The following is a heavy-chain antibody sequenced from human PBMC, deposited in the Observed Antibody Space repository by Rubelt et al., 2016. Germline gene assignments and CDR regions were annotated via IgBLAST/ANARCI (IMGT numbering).Heavy chain of an antibody. V-gene: IGHV1-69*01. J-gene: IGHJ4*02. Sequence: QVQLVQSGAEVKKPGSSVKVSCKASGGTFSSYAIRWVRQDPGPGLRWMVGIIPTFGTANYAQKFQGRVTITADESTSTAYMELSSLRSEDTAVYYCATPPGVGKYWGQGTLVTVSS. CDR3: ATPPGVGKY. D-gene: IGHD2-8*01. CDR2: IIPTFGTA. CDR1: GGTFSSYA.